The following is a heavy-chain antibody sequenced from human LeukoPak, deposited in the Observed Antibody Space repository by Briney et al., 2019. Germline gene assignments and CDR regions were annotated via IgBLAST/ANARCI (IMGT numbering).Heavy chain of an antibody. J-gene: IGHJ5*02. D-gene: IGHD6-19*01. CDR1: GYTLTELS. V-gene: IGHV1-69*13. Sequence: SVKVSRKVSGYTLTELSMHWVRQAPGKGLEWMGGIIPIFGTANYAQKFQGRVTITADESTSTAYMELSSLRSEDTAVYYCARDSTAYSSGWYVWFDPWGQGTLVTVSS. CDR2: IIPIFGTA. CDR3: ARDSTAYSSGWYVWFDP.